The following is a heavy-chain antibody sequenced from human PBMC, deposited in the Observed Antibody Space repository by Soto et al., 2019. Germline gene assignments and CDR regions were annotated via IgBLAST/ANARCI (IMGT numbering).Heavy chain of an antibody. V-gene: IGHV4-34*01. CDR1: GGSFSGYY. CDR2: INHSGST. Sequence: SETLSLTCAGYGGSFSGYYWSWIRQPPGKGLEWIGEINHSGSTNYNPSLKSRVTISVDTSKNQFSLKLSSVTAADTAVYYCAGIAARRKGYYYYGMDVWGQGTTVTVSS. J-gene: IGHJ6*02. D-gene: IGHD6-6*01. CDR3: AGIAARRKGYYYYGMDV.